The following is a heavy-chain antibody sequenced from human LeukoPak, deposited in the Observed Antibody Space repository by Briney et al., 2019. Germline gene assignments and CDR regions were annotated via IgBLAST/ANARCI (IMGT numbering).Heavy chain of an antibody. D-gene: IGHD3-3*01. CDR3: ASDFGVAGLDY. CDR2: IWYDGSNK. CDR1: GFTFSSYG. Sequence: GGSLRLSCAASGFTFSSYGMHWVRQAPGKGLEWVAVIWYDGSNKYYADSVKGRFTISRDNSKNTLYLQMNSLRAEDTAVYYCASDFGVAGLDYWGQGTLVTVYS. J-gene: IGHJ4*02. V-gene: IGHV3-33*01.